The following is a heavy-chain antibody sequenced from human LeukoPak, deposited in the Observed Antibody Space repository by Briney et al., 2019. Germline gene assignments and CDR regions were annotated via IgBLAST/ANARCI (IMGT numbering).Heavy chain of an antibody. J-gene: IGHJ4*02. CDR1: GFTFSSYA. V-gene: IGHV3-7*01. D-gene: IGHD3-10*01. Sequence: LPGGSLRLSCAASGFTFSSYAMSWVRQAPGKGLEWVANIKSDGSEEYYGDSVKGRFTISRDNAKNSLYLQMNSLRVEDTAVYYCARGDLWLGHWGQGSLVTVSS. CDR2: IKSDGSEE. CDR3: ARGDLWLGH.